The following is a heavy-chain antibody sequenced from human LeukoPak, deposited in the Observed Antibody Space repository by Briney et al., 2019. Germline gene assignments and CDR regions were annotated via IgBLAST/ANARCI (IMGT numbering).Heavy chain of an antibody. CDR1: GYTLTELS. J-gene: IGHJ5*02. D-gene: IGHD6-13*01. Sequence: GASVKVSFKVSGYTLTELSMHWVRQAPGQGLEWMGLINPDTGGTDYAQKFQGMITMTRNTAITTAYMELSRMTSDDTAMYYCAKVPPSITAAGNWLDPWGQGAMVTVSS. V-gene: IGHV1-2*06. CDR3: AKVPPSITAAGNWLDP. CDR2: INPDTGGT.